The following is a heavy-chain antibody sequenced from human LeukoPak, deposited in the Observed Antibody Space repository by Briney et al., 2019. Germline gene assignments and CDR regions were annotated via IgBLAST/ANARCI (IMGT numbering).Heavy chain of an antibody. J-gene: IGHJ4*02. CDR2: IIPILGIA. D-gene: IGHD5-24*01. V-gene: IGHV1-69*04. CDR1: GGTFSSYA. CDR3: ARGMDGYNSAFGY. Sequence: ASVKLSCKASGGTFSSYAISWVRQAPGQGLEWMGRIIPILGIANYAQKSQGRVTITADKSTSTAYMELSSLRSEDTAVYYCARGMDGYNSAFGYWGQGTLVTVSS.